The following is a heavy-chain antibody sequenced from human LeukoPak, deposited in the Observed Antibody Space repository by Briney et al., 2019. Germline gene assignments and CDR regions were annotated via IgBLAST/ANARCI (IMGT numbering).Heavy chain of an antibody. V-gene: IGHV3-48*02. D-gene: IGHD5-12*01. Sequence: GVSLRLSCAASGFTFNTYSMDWVRQAPGKGLEWVSYISSSSSNIYYADSVKGRFTISRDNAKNSLYLQMNSLRDAARAVYFCARALGVVGTITRDAFDVWGQGTMVTVSS. CDR2: ISSSSSNI. CDR1: GFTFNTYS. J-gene: IGHJ3*01. CDR3: ARALGVVGTITRDAFDV.